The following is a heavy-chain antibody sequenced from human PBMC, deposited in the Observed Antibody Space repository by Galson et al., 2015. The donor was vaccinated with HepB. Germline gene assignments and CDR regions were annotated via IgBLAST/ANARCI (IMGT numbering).Heavy chain of an antibody. Sequence: SVKVSYKASGGTFSSYAISWVRQAPGQGLEWMGGIIPIFGTANYAQKFQGRVTITADESTSTAYMELSSLRSEDTAVYYCAREYRTTAGFDYWGQGTLVTVSS. J-gene: IGHJ4*02. CDR1: GGTFSSYA. CDR2: IIPIFGTA. D-gene: IGHD4-17*01. CDR3: AREYRTTAGFDY. V-gene: IGHV1-69*13.